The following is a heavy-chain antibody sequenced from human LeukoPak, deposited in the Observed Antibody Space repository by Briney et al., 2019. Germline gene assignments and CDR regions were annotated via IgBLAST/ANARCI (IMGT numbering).Heavy chain of an antibody. D-gene: IGHD1-26*01. J-gene: IGHJ3*02. Sequence: ASVKVSCKASGYTFTGYYMHWVRQAPGQGLEWMGRINPNSGGTNCAQKFQGRVTVTRDTSISTAYMELSRLRSDDTAVYYCATLEPYVGKDAFDIWGQGTMVTVSS. CDR3: ATLEPYVGKDAFDI. CDR1: GYTFTGYY. V-gene: IGHV1-2*06. CDR2: INPNSGGT.